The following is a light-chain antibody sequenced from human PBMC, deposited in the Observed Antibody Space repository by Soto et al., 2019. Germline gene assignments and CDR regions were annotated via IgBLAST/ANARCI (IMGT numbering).Light chain of an antibody. V-gene: IGLV2-11*01. Sequence: QSVLTQPRSVSGSPGQSVTISCTGTSSDVGGYNFVSWYQQHPGKAPKLMIYDVTKWPSGVPDRFSGSKSGNTASLTISGLQAEDEADYYCCSYAGSHYVFGTGTKLTVL. J-gene: IGLJ1*01. CDR2: DVT. CDR3: CSYAGSHYV. CDR1: SSDVGGYNF.